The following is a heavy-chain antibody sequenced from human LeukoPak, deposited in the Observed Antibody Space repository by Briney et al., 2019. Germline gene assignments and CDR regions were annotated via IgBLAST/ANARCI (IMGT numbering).Heavy chain of an antibody. CDR3: ARRGSGWYVDF. J-gene: IGHJ4*02. CDR2: IFPGDSDT. D-gene: IGHD6-19*01. Sequence: GESLKISCKGSGYSFTNYWIGWARQRPGKGLEWMGIIFPGDSDTRYSPSFQGQVTISVDKSISTAYLQWSSLKASDTAMYYCARRGSGWYVDFWGQGTLVTVSS. CDR1: GYSFTNYW. V-gene: IGHV5-51*01.